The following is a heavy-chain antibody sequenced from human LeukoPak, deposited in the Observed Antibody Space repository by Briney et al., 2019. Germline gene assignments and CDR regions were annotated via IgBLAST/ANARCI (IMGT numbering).Heavy chain of an antibody. Sequence: LGGSLRLSCAASGFTFSSYAMHWVRQAPGKGLEWVAVISYDGSNKYYADSVKGRFTISRDNSKNTLYLQMNSLRAEDTAVYYCARDLWPEVDYYGMDVWGQGTTVTVSS. CDR2: ISYDGSNK. CDR3: ARDLWPEVDYYGMDV. V-gene: IGHV3-30*04. CDR1: GFTFSSYA. D-gene: IGHD2-15*01. J-gene: IGHJ6*02.